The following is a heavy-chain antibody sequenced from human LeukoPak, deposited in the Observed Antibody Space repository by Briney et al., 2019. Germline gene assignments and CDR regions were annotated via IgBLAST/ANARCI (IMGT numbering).Heavy chain of an antibody. CDR3: ARVSNYYDSSGYSSLIDY. CDR2: IYSGGST. CDR1: GFTVSSNY. D-gene: IGHD3-22*01. Sequence: PGGSLRLSCAASGFTVSSNYMSWVRQAPGKGLEWVSVIYSGGSTYYADSVKGRFTISRDNSKNTLYLQMNSLRAEDTAVYYCARVSNYYDSSGYSSLIDYWGQGTLVIVSS. J-gene: IGHJ4*02. V-gene: IGHV3-66*01.